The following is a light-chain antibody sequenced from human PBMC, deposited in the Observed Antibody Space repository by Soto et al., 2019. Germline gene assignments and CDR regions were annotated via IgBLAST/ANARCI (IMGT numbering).Light chain of an antibody. V-gene: IGKV3-11*01. CDR2: LAS. J-gene: IGKJ1*01. Sequence: ELVLTQSPGTLSLSPGERATLSCRASQAVNTRLAWYQHKPGQAPRLLIYLASNRAAGVPARFSGSGSGTDFTLTISDVEPEDFAVYYCHQRQSWPRTFGQGTKVDIK. CDR1: QAVNTR. CDR3: HQRQSWPRT.